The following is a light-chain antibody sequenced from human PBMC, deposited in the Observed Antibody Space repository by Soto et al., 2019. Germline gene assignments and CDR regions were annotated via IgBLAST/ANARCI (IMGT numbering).Light chain of an antibody. J-gene: IGKJ5*01. CDR2: DAS. V-gene: IGKV3-11*01. CDR3: QQRQYWPPIT. Sequence: VVTQSPPTLSLSPGERATLSCRTSLSVSSYLAWYQQKPGQAPRLLIYDASNRATGIPARFTGSGSGTDFNLTISTLEPEDFAVYYCQQRQYWPPITFGQGTGLEIK. CDR1: LSVSSY.